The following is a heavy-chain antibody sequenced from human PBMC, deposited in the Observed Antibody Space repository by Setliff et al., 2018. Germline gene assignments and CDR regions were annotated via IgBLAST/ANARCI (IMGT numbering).Heavy chain of an antibody. V-gene: IGHV1-2*02. CDR1: ADTFTGYY. CDR3: AQTKGFVDGYLDP. J-gene: IGHJ5*02. Sequence: GASVKVSCKASADTFTGYYVHWVRQAPGQGLEWMGWINGNSGVTKYAQKFQGRVTMTSETSISIVYMDLTRLTSGDTAVYYCAQTKGFVDGYLDPWGQGTLVTVSS. D-gene: IGHD2-21*02. CDR2: INGNSGVT.